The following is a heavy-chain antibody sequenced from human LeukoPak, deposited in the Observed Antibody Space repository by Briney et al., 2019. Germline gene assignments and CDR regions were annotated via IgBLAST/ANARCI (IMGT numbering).Heavy chain of an antibody. Sequence: PSETLSLTCIVSGGPINNQYWSWLRQPPGRGLEWVGYIFDTGNTKYNPSLKSRVAISLDTSKNQFSLKLRSVTAADTAVYYCARDQVGYGLDYWGQGTLVTVSS. J-gene: IGHJ4*02. CDR1: GGPINNQY. CDR3: ARDQVGYGLDY. V-gene: IGHV4-59*11. D-gene: IGHD5-18*01. CDR2: IFDTGNT.